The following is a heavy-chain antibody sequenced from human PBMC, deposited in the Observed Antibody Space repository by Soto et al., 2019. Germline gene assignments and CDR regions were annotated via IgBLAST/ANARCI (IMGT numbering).Heavy chain of an antibody. CDR3: TTEDIVVVVAATRHYYYYGMDV. D-gene: IGHD2-15*01. J-gene: IGHJ6*02. CDR1: GFTFSNAW. V-gene: IGHV3-15*01. Sequence: GGSLRLSCAASGFTFSNAWMSWVRQAPGKGLEWVGRIKSKTDGGTTDYAAPAKGRFTISRDDSKNTLYLQMNSLKTEDTAVYYCTTEDIVVVVAATRHYYYYGMDVWGQGTTVTVSS. CDR2: IKSKTDGGTT.